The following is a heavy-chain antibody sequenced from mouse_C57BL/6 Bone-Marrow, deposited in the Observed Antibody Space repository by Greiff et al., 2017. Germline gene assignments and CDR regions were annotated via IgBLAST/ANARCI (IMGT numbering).Heavy chain of an antibody. CDR3: ARDWYVDV. Sequence: VQLQQPGAELVMPGASVKLSCKASGYTFTSYWMHWVKQRPGQGLEWIGEIDPSDSYTNYNQKFKGKSTLTVAKSSSTAYMQLSSLTSEDSAVYYCARDWYVDVWGQGTTLTVSS. V-gene: IGHV1-69*01. CDR1: GYTFTSYW. CDR2: IDPSDSYT. D-gene: IGHD4-1*01. J-gene: IGHJ2*01.